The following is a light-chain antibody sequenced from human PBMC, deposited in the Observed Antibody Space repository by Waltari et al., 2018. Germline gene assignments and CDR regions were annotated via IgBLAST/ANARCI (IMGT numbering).Light chain of an antibody. Sequence: QSALTQPASVSGSPGPSITISCTGTSSDVGSYNLVSWYQHHPGKAPKLMIYECTQRPSGVSDRFSGSKSGDTASLTISGLQAEDEADYYCCSYVRDITWVFGGGTKLTVL. V-gene: IGLV2-23*01. CDR1: SSDVGSYNL. J-gene: IGLJ3*02. CDR2: ECT. CDR3: CSYVRDITWV.